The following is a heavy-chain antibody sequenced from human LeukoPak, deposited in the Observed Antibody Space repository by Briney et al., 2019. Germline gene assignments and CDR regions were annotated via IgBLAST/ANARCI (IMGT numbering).Heavy chain of an antibody. D-gene: IGHD2-2*01. V-gene: IGHV1-8*01. J-gene: IGHJ4*02. Sequence: GASVKVSCKTSGYTFTSYGINWVRQATGQGLEWLGWMSPNSGNTGYAQKFQGRVTMTRNTSISTAYMELSSLRSEDTAVYYCARGLGYCSSTSCYNNRGFIWGQGTLVTVSS. CDR3: ARGLGYCSSTSCYNNRGFI. CDR1: GYTFTSYG. CDR2: MSPNSGNT.